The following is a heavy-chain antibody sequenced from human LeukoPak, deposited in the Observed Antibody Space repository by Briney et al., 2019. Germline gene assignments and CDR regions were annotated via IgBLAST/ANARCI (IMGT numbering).Heavy chain of an antibody. CDR2: IYTSGST. CDR1: GGSISSYY. J-gene: IGHJ5*02. Sequence: SETLSLTCTVSGGSISSYYWSWIRQPAGKGLEWIGRIYTSGSTNYNPSLKSRVTMSVDTSKNQFSLKLSSVTAADTAVYYCAXEHIVVVPAASRVEDWFDPWGQGTLVTVSS. D-gene: IGHD2-2*01. CDR3: AXEHIVVVPAASRVEDWFDP. V-gene: IGHV4-4*07.